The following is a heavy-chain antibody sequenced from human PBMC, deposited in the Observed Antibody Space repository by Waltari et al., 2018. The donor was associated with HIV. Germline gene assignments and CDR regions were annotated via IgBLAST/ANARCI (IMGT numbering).Heavy chain of an antibody. D-gene: IGHD3-10*01. CDR2: IRIIAEAGAT. Sequence: EEQRVESGGDLVKPGGCLRVSCLAPGFTFNEAGITWGRQTPGQGLGRCGRIRIIAEAGATEYGALVQGRVTMSRDDSNTTRFIKMNILKAEDTGVYYCTKAAVYGSGTYLDYWGQGTRVTVS. J-gene: IGHJ4*02. V-gene: IGHV3-15*01. CDR1: GFTFNEAG. CDR3: TKAAVYGSGTYLDY.